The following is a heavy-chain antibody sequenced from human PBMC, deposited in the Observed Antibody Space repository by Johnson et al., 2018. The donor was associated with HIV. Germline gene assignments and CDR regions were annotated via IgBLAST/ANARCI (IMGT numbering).Heavy chain of an antibody. CDR2: IRYDGSNK. V-gene: IGHV3-30*02. CDR3: AKDDAYSGYGYDAFDI. CDR1: GFTFSSYG. Sequence: QVQLVESGGGVVRPGGSLRLSCVASGFTFSSYGMHWVRQAPGKGLEWVAFIRYDGSNKYYADSVKGRFTISRDNSKNTLYLQMNSLRAEDTAVYYCAKDDAYSGYGYDAFDIWGQGTMVTVSS. D-gene: IGHD5-12*01. J-gene: IGHJ3*02.